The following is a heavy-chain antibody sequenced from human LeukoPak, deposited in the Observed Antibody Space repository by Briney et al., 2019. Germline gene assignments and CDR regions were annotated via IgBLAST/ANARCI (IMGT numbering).Heavy chain of an antibody. CDR1: GYTFTGYY. CDR2: INPNSGGT. V-gene: IGHV1-2*04. CDR3: ARNIAVAGTSGYFDY. D-gene: IGHD6-19*01. J-gene: IGHJ4*02. Sequence: ASVKVSCKASGYTFTGYYMHWVRQAPGQGLEWMGWINPNSGGTNYAQKFQGWVTMTRDTSISTAYMELSRLRSEDTAVYYCARNIAVAGTSGYFDYWGQGTLVTVSS.